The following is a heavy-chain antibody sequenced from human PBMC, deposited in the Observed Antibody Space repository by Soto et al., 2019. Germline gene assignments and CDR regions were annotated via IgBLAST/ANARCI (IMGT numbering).Heavy chain of an antibody. CDR2: IRGTGLNT. V-gene: IGHV3-23*01. CDR1: GFVFKNFA. J-gene: IGHJ5*02. Sequence: GESLKISCVGSGFVFKNFAINWVRQPPGKGPEWVSVIRGTGLNTYYAASVKGRFNISRDNSKNTVYLQMDSLKVEDTAVYYCAKRASPANIDNWFDPWGPGTQVTVSS. CDR3: AKRASPANIDNWFDP.